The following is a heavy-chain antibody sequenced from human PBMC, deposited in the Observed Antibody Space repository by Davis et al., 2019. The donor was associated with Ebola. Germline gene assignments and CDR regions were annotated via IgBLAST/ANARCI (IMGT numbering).Heavy chain of an antibody. V-gene: IGHV3-30*02. CDR3: AREPTGNYYYFYGMDV. J-gene: IGHJ6*04. Sequence: GGSLRLSCAASGFTFSSYGMHWVRQAPGKGLEWVAFIRYDGSNKYYADSVKGRFTISRDNSKNTLYLQMNSLRAEDTAVYFCAREPTGNYYYFYGMDVWGKGTTVRVSS. CDR2: IRYDGSNK. D-gene: IGHD1-14*01. CDR1: GFTFSSYG.